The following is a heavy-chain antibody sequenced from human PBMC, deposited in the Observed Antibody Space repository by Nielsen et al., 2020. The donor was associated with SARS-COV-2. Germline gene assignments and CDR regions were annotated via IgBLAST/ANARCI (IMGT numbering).Heavy chain of an antibody. V-gene: IGHV1-69*04. CDR3: AKDSQSPYTNGWYPFDL. D-gene: IGHD6-19*01. CDR1: GGSVNTYT. CDR2: IIPSLGIT. Sequence: SVKVSCKASGGSVNTYTITWVRQAPGQGLEWMGRIIPSLGITNYAQKFRGRVTITAVRSTNTAYMELTSLRSADTAVYYCAKDSQSPYTNGWYPFDLWGQGTLVAVS. J-gene: IGHJ4*02.